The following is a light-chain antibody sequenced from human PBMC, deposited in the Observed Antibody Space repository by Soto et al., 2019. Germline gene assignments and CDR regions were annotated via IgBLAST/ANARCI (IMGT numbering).Light chain of an antibody. CDR1: QSLGNNY. Sequence: ETVLTQSPGTLSLSPGEGATLSCRASQSLGNNYLAWYQQRPGQAPRLLIYGASNRAAGIPNRFSGSGSGTDFTLTISRLEPQDFALYYCQQCGSLPGTFGQGTRVDIK. J-gene: IGKJ1*01. CDR3: QQCGSLPGT. CDR2: GAS. V-gene: IGKV3-20*01.